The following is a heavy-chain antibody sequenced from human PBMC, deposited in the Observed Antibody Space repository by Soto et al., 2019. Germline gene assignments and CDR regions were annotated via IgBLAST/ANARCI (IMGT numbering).Heavy chain of an antibody. CDR2: ISYDGSNK. Sequence: HPGGSLRLSCAASGFTFSSYAMHWVRQAPGKGLEWVAVISYDGSNKYYADSVKGRFTISRDNSKNTLYLQMNSLRAEDTAVYYCARDTTSGYSYGYHFDYWGQGTLVTVSS. CDR1: GFTFSSYA. V-gene: IGHV3-30-3*01. J-gene: IGHJ4*02. D-gene: IGHD5-18*01. CDR3: ARDTTSGYSYGYHFDY.